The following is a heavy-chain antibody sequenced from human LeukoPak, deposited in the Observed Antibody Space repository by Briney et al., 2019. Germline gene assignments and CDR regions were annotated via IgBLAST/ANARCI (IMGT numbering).Heavy chain of an antibody. CDR1: GYSISSGYY. J-gene: IGHJ4*02. CDR3: ASIASYGSGSFPFDY. Sequence: SETLSLTCTVSGYSISSGYYWDWVRQPPGKGLEWIGSIYHSGSTYYNPSLKSRVTISVDTSKNQFSLKLSSVTAADTAVYYCASIASYGSGSFPFDYWGQGTLVTVSS. V-gene: IGHV4-38-2*02. D-gene: IGHD3-10*01. CDR2: IYHSGST.